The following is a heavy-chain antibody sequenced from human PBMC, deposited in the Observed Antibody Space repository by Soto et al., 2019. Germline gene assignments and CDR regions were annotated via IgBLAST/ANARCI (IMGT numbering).Heavy chain of an antibody. CDR1: GFAFSYYG. CDR2: ISFDGNNR. V-gene: IGHV3-30*18. J-gene: IGHJ4*02. CDR3: VKVSIDQYLVLPFFDY. D-gene: IGHD2-8*02. Sequence: QVQLVESGGGVVQPGRSLTLSCAASGFAFSYYGMHWVRQAPGKGVEWVTVISFDGNNRYYADSVRGRFTISRDNSKNTLYLQMNCLRVDDTTVYYCVKVSIDQYLVLPFFDYWGQGTLVTVSS.